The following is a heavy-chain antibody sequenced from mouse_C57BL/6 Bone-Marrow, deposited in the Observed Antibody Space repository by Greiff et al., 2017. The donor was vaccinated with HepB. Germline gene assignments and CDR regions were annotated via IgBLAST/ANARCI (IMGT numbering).Heavy chain of an antibody. CDR1: GYTFTNYW. J-gene: IGHJ2*01. CDR3: ARGGTYYSNLYYFDY. D-gene: IGHD2-5*01. V-gene: IGHV1-63*01. CDR2: IYPGGGYT. Sequence: QVQLQQSGAELVRPGTSVKMSCKASGYTFTNYWIGWAKQRPGHGLEWIGDIYPGGGYTNYNEKFKGKATLTADKSSSTAYMQFSSLTSEDSAIYYCARGGTYYSNLYYFDYWGQGTTLTVSS.